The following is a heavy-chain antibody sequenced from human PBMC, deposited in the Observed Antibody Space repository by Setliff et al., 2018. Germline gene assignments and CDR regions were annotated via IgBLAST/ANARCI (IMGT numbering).Heavy chain of an antibody. CDR1: GGSFSNYA. J-gene: IGHJ5*02. V-gene: IGHV1-69*13. D-gene: IGHD3-22*01. Sequence: GASVKVSCKASGGSFSNYAIIWVRRAPGQGPEWMGGIIPIYGSTNNAEKFQGRVTFSADESMSTVYMELSSLTSADTALYYCARDALYDSNDRNSYYGNWLDPWGQGTLVTVSS. CDR3: ARDALYDSNDRNSYYGNWLDP. CDR2: IIPIYGST.